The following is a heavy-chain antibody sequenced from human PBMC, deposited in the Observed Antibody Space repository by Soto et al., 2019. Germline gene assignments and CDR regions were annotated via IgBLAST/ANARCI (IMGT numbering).Heavy chain of an antibody. Sequence: EVQLVESGGGLVQPGGSLRLSCAASGFTLSDNWIHWVRRVPRKGLVWVSRTNSDGSSVTYADSVKGRFTLSRDNAKYTWFLQMDSLRVEDTAMYYCVRAPEQRPFDYWGQGTLVTVSS. CDR3: VRAPEQRPFDY. CDR1: GFTLSDNW. J-gene: IGHJ4*02. D-gene: IGHD6-25*01. CDR2: TNSDGSSV. V-gene: IGHV3-74*03.